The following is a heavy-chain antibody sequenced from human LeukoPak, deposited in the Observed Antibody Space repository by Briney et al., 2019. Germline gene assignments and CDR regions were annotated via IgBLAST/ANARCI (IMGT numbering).Heavy chain of an antibody. D-gene: IGHD2-2*01. CDR3: ARDTRGESDY. Sequence: GGSLRLSCAASGFIISSYWMSWVRQAPGKGPEWVANIKQDGSEKYYVDSVKGRFTISRDNAKNSLYLQMNSLRAEDTAMYYCARDTRGESDYWGHGTLVTVSS. CDR2: IKQDGSEK. J-gene: IGHJ4*01. V-gene: IGHV3-7*01. CDR1: GFIISSYW.